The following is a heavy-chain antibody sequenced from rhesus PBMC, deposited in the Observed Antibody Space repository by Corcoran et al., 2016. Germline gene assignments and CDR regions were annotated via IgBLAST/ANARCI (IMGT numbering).Heavy chain of an antibody. D-gene: IGHD2-27*01. CDR2: FYGSGGST. Sequence: QVQLQESGPAVVKPSETLSLTCAVSGGSISSSNWWSWIRQSPGKGLEWIGGFYGSGGSTEYNPSLKSRVTISMDTSKNQFSLKLSSVTAADTAVYYCATRRSGTPFDYWGQGVLVTVSS. J-gene: IGHJ4*01. CDR1: GGSISSSNW. CDR3: ATRRSGTPFDY. V-gene: IGHV4-93*02.